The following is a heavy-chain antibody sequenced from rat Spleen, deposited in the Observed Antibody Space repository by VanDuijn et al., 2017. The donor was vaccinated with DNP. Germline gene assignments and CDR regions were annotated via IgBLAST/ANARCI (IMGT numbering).Heavy chain of an antibody. Sequence: EVQVLESGGGLVQPGNSLKLSCATSGFTFSTAWMYWYRQFPEKRLEWVARIKAKSNNYATDYTESVKGRFTISRDDSKSSIYLQMNNLKEEDTAIYYCALDVYYGVMDAWGQGVMVTVSS. J-gene: IGHJ2*01. D-gene: IGHD1-6*01. CDR3: ALDVYYGVMDA. CDR1: GFTFSTAW. V-gene: IGHV6-6*01. CDR2: IKAKSNNYAT.